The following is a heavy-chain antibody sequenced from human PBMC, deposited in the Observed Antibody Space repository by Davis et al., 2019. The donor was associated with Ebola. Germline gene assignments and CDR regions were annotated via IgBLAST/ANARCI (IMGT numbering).Heavy chain of an antibody. V-gene: IGHV5-51*01. CDR2: IFTGDSDT. D-gene: IGHD6-13*01. J-gene: IGHJ3*02. CDR1: GNSFSSHW. Sequence: GESLKISCQDSGNSFSSHWIGWVRQMPGKGLEWMGIIFTGDSDTRYRPSFRGQVTIPADKSFKTAFLQWSSLKASDTARYYCATLRRTITGMDDGFDIWGQGTMVTVSS. CDR3: ATLRRTITGMDDGFDI.